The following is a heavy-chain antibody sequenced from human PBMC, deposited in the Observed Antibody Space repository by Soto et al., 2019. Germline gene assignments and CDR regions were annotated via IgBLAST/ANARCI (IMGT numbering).Heavy chain of an antibody. J-gene: IGHJ3*01. D-gene: IGHD1-1*01. V-gene: IGHV3-53*01. Sequence: GSLRLSCAAFGLTVSGKKYVAWVRQAPGKGLEWVSALYDVDGSFYADPVKGRFTTSSDSSKTTVYLQMNGLRPDDTAVYYCASWHEREHAYDVWGQGTTVTVSS. CDR1: GLTVSGKKY. CDR2: LYDVDGS. CDR3: ASWHEREHAYDV.